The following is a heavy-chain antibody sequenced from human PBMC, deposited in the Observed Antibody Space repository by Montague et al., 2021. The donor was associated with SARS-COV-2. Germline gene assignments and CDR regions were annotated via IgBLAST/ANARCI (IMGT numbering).Heavy chain of an antibody. D-gene: IGHD3-10*01. J-gene: IGHJ6*03. CDR1: GGSFSTYS. CDR3: ARLGDGVVPSPILGVGPYYSYYSMDV. V-gene: IGHV4-34*01. Sequence: SETLSLTCAVHGGSFSTYSWNWIRQPPGKGLEWIGEIHHGGSTNYNPSLKSRVTISADTSKNQFSLKLTSVAAADTAVYYCARLGDGVVPSPILGVGPYYSYYSMDVGAKVPRSPSP. CDR2: IHHGGST.